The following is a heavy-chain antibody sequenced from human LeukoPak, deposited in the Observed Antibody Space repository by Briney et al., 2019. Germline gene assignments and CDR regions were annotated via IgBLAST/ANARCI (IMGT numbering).Heavy chain of an antibody. CDR3: ARDVYYDTNFDL. J-gene: IGHJ4*02. CDR1: GLTFSGYW. D-gene: IGHD3-16*01. CDR2: IRIDGNET. Sequence: GGSLRLSCAASGLTFSGYWMSWVREAPGKGLEWVASIRIDGNETHYVDSVKGRFTISRDKAKYSLYLQMNSLRAEDTAVYYCARDVYYDTNFDLWCQGTLVTVSS. V-gene: IGHV3-7*03.